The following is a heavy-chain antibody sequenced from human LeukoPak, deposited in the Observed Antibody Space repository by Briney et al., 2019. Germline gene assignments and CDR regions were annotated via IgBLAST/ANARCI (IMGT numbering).Heavy chain of an antibody. CDR3: ARESGITMVRGVHIP. Sequence: SETLSLTCAVYGGSFSGYYWSWIRQPPGKGLEWIGEINHSGSTNYNPSLKSRVTISVDTSKNQFSLKLSSVTAADTAVYYCARESGITMVRGVHIPWGQGTLVTVPS. J-gene: IGHJ5*02. CDR2: INHSGST. D-gene: IGHD3-10*01. CDR1: GGSFSGYY. V-gene: IGHV4-34*01.